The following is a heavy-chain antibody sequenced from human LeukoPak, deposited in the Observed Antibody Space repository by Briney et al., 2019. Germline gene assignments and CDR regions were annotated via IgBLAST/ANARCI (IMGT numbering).Heavy chain of an antibody. J-gene: IGHJ6*03. Sequence: SETLSLTCTVSGGSISSYYWSWIRQPPGKGLEWIGYIYYSGSTNYNPSLKSRVTISVDTSKNQFSLKLSSVTAADTAVYYCARALPESSSSFYYYYYMDVWGKGTTVTVSS. CDR2: IYYSGST. V-gene: IGHV4-59*01. D-gene: IGHD6-6*01. CDR1: GGSISSYY. CDR3: ARALPESSSSFYYYYYMDV.